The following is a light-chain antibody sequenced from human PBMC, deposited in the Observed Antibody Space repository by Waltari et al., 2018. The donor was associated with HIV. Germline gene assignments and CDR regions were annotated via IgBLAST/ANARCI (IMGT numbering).Light chain of an antibody. V-gene: IGKV1-9*01. CDR2: GTS. J-gene: IGKJ4*01. CDR3: QQVNGYPLT. Sequence: DIQLTQSPSFLSASIGDRVTITRRASQNIYSYLVWYQQKPGRAPQVLIYGTSTLQSGVPSRFSGSGSGTEFALTITNLQPDDFATYYCQQVNGYPLTFGGGTKVEIK. CDR1: QNIYSY.